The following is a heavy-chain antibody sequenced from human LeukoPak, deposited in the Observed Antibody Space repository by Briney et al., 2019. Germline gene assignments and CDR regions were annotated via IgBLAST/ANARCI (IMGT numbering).Heavy chain of an antibody. Sequence: SETLSLTCAVYGGSLSGYYWSWIRQPPGKGLEWIGEINHSGSTNYNPSLKSRVTISVDTSKNQFSLKLSSVTAADTAVYYCASSSGRGAFDIWGPGTMVTVSS. J-gene: IGHJ3*02. CDR3: ASSSGRGAFDI. CDR2: INHSGST. CDR1: GGSLSGYY. D-gene: IGHD6-19*01. V-gene: IGHV4-34*01.